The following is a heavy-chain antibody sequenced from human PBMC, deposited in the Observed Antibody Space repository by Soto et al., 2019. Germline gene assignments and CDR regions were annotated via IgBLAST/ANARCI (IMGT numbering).Heavy chain of an antibody. CDR3: SRGPGYGGFNWYFDL. CDR1: GFTFSNYA. Sequence: QVQLAESGGGAVQPGRSLRLSCAASGFTFSNYAMVWVRQAPGEGLQWVAVISNDGNNIRHAESVQGRFTISRDNSKNTLYLEMNGLRTEDTAVYYCSRGPGYGGFNWYFDLWGRGTLVTVSS. V-gene: IGHV3-30-3*01. J-gene: IGHJ2*01. CDR2: ISNDGNNI. D-gene: IGHD4-17*01.